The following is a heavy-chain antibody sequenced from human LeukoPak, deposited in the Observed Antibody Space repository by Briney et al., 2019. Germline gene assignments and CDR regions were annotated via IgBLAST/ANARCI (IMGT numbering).Heavy chain of an antibody. Sequence: GGSLRLSCAASGFTFSSYEMNWVRQAPGKGLEWVSYISSSGSTIYYADSVKGRFTISRDNSKNTLYLQMNSLRAEDTAVYYCAKEGGGFGELQFDYWGQGTLVTVSS. V-gene: IGHV3-48*03. CDR2: ISSSGSTI. CDR1: GFTFSSYE. CDR3: AKEGGGFGELQFDY. D-gene: IGHD3-10*01. J-gene: IGHJ4*02.